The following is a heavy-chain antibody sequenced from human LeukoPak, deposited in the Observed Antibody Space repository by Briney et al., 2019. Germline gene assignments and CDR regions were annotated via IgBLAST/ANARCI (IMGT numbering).Heavy chain of an antibody. D-gene: IGHD5-12*01. CDR3: ARESLRRFDY. Sequence: SETLSLTCTVSGGSISSYYWSWIRQPPGKGLEWIGYIYYSGSTNYNPSLKSRDTISVDTSKNQFSLKLSSVTAADTAVYYCARESLRRFDYWGQGTLVTVSS. CDR2: IYYSGST. J-gene: IGHJ4*02. V-gene: IGHV4-59*01. CDR1: GGSISSYY.